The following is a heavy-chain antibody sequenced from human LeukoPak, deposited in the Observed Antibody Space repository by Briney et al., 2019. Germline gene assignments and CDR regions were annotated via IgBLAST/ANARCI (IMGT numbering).Heavy chain of an antibody. V-gene: IGHV3-21*04. CDR3: ARPEDSGHDLVY. D-gene: IGHD5-12*01. Sequence: GGSLRLSCAASGFTFSSYSMNWVRQAPGKGLEWVSSISSSSSYIYYADSVKGRFTISRHNSKNTLYLQMNSLRAEDTAVYYCARPEDSGHDLVYWGQGTLVTVSS. CDR1: GFTFSSYS. J-gene: IGHJ4*02. CDR2: ISSSSSYI.